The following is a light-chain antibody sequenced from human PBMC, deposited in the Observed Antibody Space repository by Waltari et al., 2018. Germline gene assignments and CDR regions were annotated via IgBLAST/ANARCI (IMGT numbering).Light chain of an antibody. Sequence: EIVMTQSPLSLPVTPGEPASISCWSNQSLLHSNGYNYLDWYLQKPGQSPQLLIYLGSNRASGVPDRFSGSGEGTDFTLKISRLEAEDIGVFYCMQALQTPITFGQGTKLEI. V-gene: IGKV2-28*01. J-gene: IGKJ2*01. CDR3: MQALQTPIT. CDR1: QSLLHSNGYNY. CDR2: LGS.